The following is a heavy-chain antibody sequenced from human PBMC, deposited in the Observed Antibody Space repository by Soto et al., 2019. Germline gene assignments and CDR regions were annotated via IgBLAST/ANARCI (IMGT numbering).Heavy chain of an antibody. V-gene: IGHV4-39*01. CDR3: ARHPTALVTGGFDY. J-gene: IGHJ4*02. D-gene: IGHD5-18*01. CDR2: VSYSGST. Sequence: SETLSLTCAVSGGSISSTTYYWGWIRQPPGKGLEWIGSVSYSGSTYYSPSLKSRVTISVDTAKNQFSVKLSSVTAADTSVYYCARHPTALVTGGFDYLGQGALVTVSS. CDR1: GGSISSTTYY.